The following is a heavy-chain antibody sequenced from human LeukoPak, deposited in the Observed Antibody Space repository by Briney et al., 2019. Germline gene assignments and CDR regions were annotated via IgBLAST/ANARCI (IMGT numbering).Heavy chain of an antibody. Sequence: GGSLRLSCAASGFTFSSYAMSWVRQAPGKGLEWVSAISGSGGSTYYADSVKGRFTISRDNAKNSLYLQMNSLRAEDTAVYYCARDSSSGWYPFVYYYYYGMDVWGQGTTVTVSS. CDR3: ARDSSSGWYPFVYYYYYGMDV. D-gene: IGHD6-19*01. CDR2: ISGSGGST. V-gene: IGHV3-23*01. CDR1: GFTFSSYA. J-gene: IGHJ6*02.